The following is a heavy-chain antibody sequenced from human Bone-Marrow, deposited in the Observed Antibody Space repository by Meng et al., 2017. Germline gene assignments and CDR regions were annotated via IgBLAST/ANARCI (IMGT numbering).Heavy chain of an antibody. CDR3: ARFALLDY. CDR1: GFTFSSYA. V-gene: IGHV3-30*17. D-gene: IGHD3-10*01. J-gene: IGHJ4*02. Sequence: QVAVVVSWGGGVPPGRSLGLSCAASGFTFSSYAMQWGRQAPGKGLEWVAVISYDGSNKYYADSVKGRFTISRDNSKNTLYLQMNSLRAEDTAVYYCARFALLDYWGQGTLVTVSS. CDR2: ISYDGSNK.